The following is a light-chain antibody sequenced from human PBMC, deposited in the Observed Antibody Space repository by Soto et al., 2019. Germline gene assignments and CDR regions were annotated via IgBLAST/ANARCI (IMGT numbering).Light chain of an antibody. V-gene: IGKV3D-20*02. CDR1: QSVSSSY. CDR2: GAS. Sequence: KVLTQSPCTLSLSTGERDTLSCRASQSVSSSYLAWYQQKPGQAPRPLIYGASSRATGIPDRFSGSGSGTDFTLTISSLEPEDFAVYYCQQRSNWPWTCRQGTK. CDR3: QQRSNWPWT. J-gene: IGKJ1*01.